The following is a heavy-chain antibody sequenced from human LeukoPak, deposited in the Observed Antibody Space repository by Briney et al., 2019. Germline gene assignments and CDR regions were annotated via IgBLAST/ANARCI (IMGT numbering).Heavy chain of an antibody. D-gene: IGHD1-26*01. CDR2: ISDRGYST. J-gene: IGHJ4*02. Sequence: PGGSLRLSCAASGFTFSNYGMSWVRQAPGKGLEWVSVISDRGYSTHSADSVKGRFTISRDNSKNTLYLQMNGLRAEDTALYYCAKVVTKWELLYFDYWGQGILVTVSS. CDR3: AKVVTKWELLYFDY. V-gene: IGHV3-23*01. CDR1: GFTFSNYG.